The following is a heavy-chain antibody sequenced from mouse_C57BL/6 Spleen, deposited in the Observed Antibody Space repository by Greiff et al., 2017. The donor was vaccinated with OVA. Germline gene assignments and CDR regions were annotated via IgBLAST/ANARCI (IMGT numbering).Heavy chain of an antibody. J-gene: IGHJ3*01. CDR2: IYPGSGNT. CDR3: AGWLLSWFAY. D-gene: IGHD2-3*01. V-gene: IGHV1-66*01. CDR1: GYSFTSYY. Sequence: QVQLKQSGPELVKPGASVKISCKASGYSFTSYYIHWVKQRPGQGLEWIGWIYPGSGNTKYNEKFKGKATLTADTSSSTSYMQLSSLTSEDSAVYYCAGWLLSWFAYWGQGTLVTVSA.